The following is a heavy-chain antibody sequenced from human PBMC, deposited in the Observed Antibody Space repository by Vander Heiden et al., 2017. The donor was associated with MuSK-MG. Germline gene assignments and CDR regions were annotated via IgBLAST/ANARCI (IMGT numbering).Heavy chain of an antibody. J-gene: IGHJ5*02. D-gene: IGHD1-20*01. CDR3: ARGRKGITGWFDP. Sequence: QAQLVQSGAEVKKPGASVKVSCKASGSTFPSYDVNWVRQATGQGLEGMGWMNPNSGNTGYAQKFQGRVTMTRNTSRSTAYMERSSLRSEDTAVYYCARGRKGITGWFDPWGQGTLVTVSS. V-gene: IGHV1-8*01. CDR1: GSTFPSYD. CDR2: MNPNSGNT.